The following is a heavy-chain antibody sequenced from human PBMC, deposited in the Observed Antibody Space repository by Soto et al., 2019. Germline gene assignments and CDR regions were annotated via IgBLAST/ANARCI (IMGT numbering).Heavy chain of an antibody. Sequence: PSETLSLTCTVSGGSISSYYWSWIRQPPGKGLEWIGYIYYSGSTNYTPSLKSRVPISVDTSKNQFSLKLSSVTAADTAVYYCARDYGGNSCFDYWGQGTLVPVSS. CDR2: IYYSGST. D-gene: IGHD4-17*01. V-gene: IGHV4-59*01. CDR3: ARDYGGNSCFDY. J-gene: IGHJ4*02. CDR1: GGSISSYY.